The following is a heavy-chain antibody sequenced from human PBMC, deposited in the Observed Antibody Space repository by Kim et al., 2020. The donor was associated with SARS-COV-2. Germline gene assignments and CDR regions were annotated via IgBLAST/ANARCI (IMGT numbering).Heavy chain of an antibody. V-gene: IGHV3-30*18. J-gene: IGHJ6*02. CDR3: AKDHQALMDV. CDR2: ISYDGSNK. Sequence: GGSLRLSCAASGFTFSSYGMHWVRQAPGKGLGWVGVISYDGSNKYYADSVKGRFTISRDNSKNTLYLQMNSLRAEDTAVYYCAKDHQALMDVWGQGTTVTVSS. CDR1: GFTFSSYG.